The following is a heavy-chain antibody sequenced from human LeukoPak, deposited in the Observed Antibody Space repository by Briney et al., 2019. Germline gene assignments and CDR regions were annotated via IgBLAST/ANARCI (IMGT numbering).Heavy chain of an antibody. D-gene: IGHD3-10*01. CDR2: ISSSSSYI. CDR1: GFTFSSYA. J-gene: IGHJ5*02. V-gene: IGHV3-21*01. Sequence: GGSLSLSCAASGFTFSSYAMSWVRQAPGKGLEWVSSISSSSSYIYYADSVKGRFTISRDNAENSLYLQMNSLRAEDTAVYYCARDVLYYYGSGSSAGWFDPWGQGTLVTVSS. CDR3: ARDVLYYYGSGSSAGWFDP.